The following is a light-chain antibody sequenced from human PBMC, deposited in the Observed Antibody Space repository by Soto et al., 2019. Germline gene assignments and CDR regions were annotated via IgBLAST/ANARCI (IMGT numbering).Light chain of an antibody. Sequence: SYELTQPPSVSVAPGQTARITCGGKNIGSKSVHWYQQKPGQAPVLVVSDNSDRPSGIPERFSGSNSGNTATLTISSVEAGDEADFYCQVWDTHSDLYVFGPGTKGTVL. CDR1: NIGSKS. CDR2: DNS. J-gene: IGLJ1*01. V-gene: IGLV3-21*02. CDR3: QVWDTHSDLYV.